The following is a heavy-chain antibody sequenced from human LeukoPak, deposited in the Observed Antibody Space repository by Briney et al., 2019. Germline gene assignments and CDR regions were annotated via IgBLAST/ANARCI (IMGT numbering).Heavy chain of an antibody. CDR1: GGSFSGYY. J-gene: IGHJ6*03. V-gene: IGHV4-34*01. D-gene: IGHD6-6*01. CDR2: INHSGST. Sequence: KPSETLSLTCAVYGGSFSGYYWSWIRQPPGKGLEWIGEINHSGSTNYNPSLKSRVTISVDTSKNQFSPKLSSVTAADTAVYYCARSLAARHYYYYYMDVWGKGTTVTVSS. CDR3: ARSLAARHYYYYYMDV.